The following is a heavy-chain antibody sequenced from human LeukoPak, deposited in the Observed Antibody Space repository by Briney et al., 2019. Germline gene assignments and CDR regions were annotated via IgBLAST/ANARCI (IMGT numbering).Heavy chain of an antibody. J-gene: IGHJ4*02. Sequence: PSETLSLTCTVSGGSISSSSYYWGWIRQPPGKGLEWIGSIYYSGSTYYNPSLKSRVTISVDTSKNQFSLKLSSVTAADTAVYYCASKGATYSSSWYYFDYWGRGTLVTVSS. CDR3: ASKGATYSSSWYYFDY. CDR2: IYYSGST. CDR1: GGSISSSSYY. V-gene: IGHV4-39*01. D-gene: IGHD6-13*01.